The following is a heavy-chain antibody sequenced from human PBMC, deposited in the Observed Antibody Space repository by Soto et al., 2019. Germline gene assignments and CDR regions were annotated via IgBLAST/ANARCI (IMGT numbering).Heavy chain of an antibody. J-gene: IGHJ4*02. V-gene: IGHV3-73*02. CDR3: TRPGIAAAGGEFDY. CDR2: IRSKANSYAT. D-gene: IGHD6-13*01. Sequence: EVQLVESGGGLVQPGGSLKLSCAASGFTFSGSAMHWVRQASGKGLEWVGCIRSKANSYATAYAASVKGRFTISRDDSKNTTYLQMNSLKTEDPAVYYCTRPGIAAAGGEFDYWGQGTLVTVSS. CDR1: GFTFSGSA.